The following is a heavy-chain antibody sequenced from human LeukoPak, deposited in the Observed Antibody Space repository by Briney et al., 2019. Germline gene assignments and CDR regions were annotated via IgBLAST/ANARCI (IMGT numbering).Heavy chain of an antibody. CDR2: IYYSGST. J-gene: IGHJ2*01. V-gene: IGHV4-59*01. D-gene: IGHD2-15*01. CDR1: GGSISRYF. Sequence: SETLSLTCTVSGGSISRYFWSWIRQPPGKGLEWIGYIYYSGSTNYNPSLKSRVTISVDTSKNQFSLKLSSVTAADTAVYYCARGLSRAWYFDLWGRGTLVTVSS. CDR3: ARGLSRAWYFDL.